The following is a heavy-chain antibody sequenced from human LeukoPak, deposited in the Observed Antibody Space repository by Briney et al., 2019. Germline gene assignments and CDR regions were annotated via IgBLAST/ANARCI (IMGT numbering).Heavy chain of an antibody. CDR3: ARLVAAQYYFDY. CDR1: GFTFDDYT. Sequence: GGSLRLSCTASGFTFDDYTMHWVRQAPGKGLEWVSLIYWDGYTTYYADSVKGRFTISRDNSKNTLYLQMNSLRAEDTAVYYCARLVAAQYYFDYWGQGTLVTVSS. V-gene: IGHV3-43*01. CDR2: IYWDGYTT. D-gene: IGHD2-15*01. J-gene: IGHJ4*02.